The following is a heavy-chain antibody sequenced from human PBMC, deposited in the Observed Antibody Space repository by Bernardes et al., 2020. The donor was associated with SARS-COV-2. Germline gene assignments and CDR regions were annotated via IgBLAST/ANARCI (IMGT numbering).Heavy chain of an antibody. V-gene: IGHV3-30-3*01. CDR3: ARAPGDSFDY. CDR2: ISYDGSNK. D-gene: IGHD1-26*01. Sequence: GGSLRLSCAASGFTFSSYAMHWVRQAPGKGLEWVAVISYDGSNKYYADSVKGRFTISRDNSKNTLYLQMNSLRAEDTAVYYCARAPGDSFDYWGQGTLVTVSS. J-gene: IGHJ4*02. CDR1: GFTFSSYA.